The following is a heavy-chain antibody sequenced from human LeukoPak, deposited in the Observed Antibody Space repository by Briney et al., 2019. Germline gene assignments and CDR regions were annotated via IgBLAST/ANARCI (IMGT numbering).Heavy chain of an antibody. Sequence: GASVKVSCKASGYTFTSYDINWVRQATGQGLVWMGWMNPNSGNTGYAQKFQGRVTMTRNTSISTAYMELSSLRSEDTAVYYCARGFGSSGWSSYFYWGQGTLVTVSS. CDR1: GYTFTSYD. V-gene: IGHV1-8*01. J-gene: IGHJ4*02. D-gene: IGHD6-19*01. CDR2: MNPNSGNT. CDR3: ARGFGSSGWSSYFY.